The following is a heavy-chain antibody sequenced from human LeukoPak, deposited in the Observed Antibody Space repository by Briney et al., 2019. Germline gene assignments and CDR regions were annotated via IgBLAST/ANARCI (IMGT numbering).Heavy chain of an antibody. J-gene: IGHJ4*02. CDR1: GFTFSTYS. V-gene: IGHV3-21*01. Sequence: GGSLRLSCAASGFTFSTYSLNWFRQAPGKGLEWVSSISSSSSFMYYADSVKGRFTISRDNAKNALYLQMNSLRAEDTAVYYCVRVDHSLGKTYFDYWGQGTLVTVSS. D-gene: IGHD2-21*01. CDR3: VRVDHSLGKTYFDY. CDR2: ISSSSSFM.